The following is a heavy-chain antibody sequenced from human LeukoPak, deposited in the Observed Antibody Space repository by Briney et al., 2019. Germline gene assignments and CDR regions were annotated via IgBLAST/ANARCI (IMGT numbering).Heavy chain of an antibody. Sequence: GASVKVSCKASGYTFTSYGISWVRQAPGQGLEWMGRITPILGLANYAQKFQGRVTITADTSTSTAYMELSSLRSDDTAVYFCARISRVVTLLHDISYYYGMDVWGQGTTVTVSS. D-gene: IGHD4-23*01. V-gene: IGHV1-69*04. CDR3: ARISRVVTLLHDISYYYGMDV. CDR2: ITPILGLA. J-gene: IGHJ6*02. CDR1: GYTFTSYG.